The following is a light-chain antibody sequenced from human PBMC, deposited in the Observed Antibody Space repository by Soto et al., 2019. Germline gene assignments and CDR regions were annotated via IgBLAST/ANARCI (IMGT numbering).Light chain of an antibody. V-gene: IGKV3-20*01. CDR3: QLYGSSPLWT. J-gene: IGKJ1*01. CDR2: DAS. Sequence: EIVLTQSPGTLSLSPGERATLSCRASQSVSSSQLAWYQQKPGQAPRLLIYDASTRATGIPDRFSGSGSGTDFTLTLSRLEPEDFAVYHCQLYGSSPLWTFGQGTKVEIK. CDR1: QSVSSSQ.